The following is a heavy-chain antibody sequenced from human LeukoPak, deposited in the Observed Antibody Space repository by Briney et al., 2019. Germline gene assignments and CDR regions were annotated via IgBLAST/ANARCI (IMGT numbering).Heavy chain of an antibody. J-gene: IGHJ5*02. V-gene: IGHV3-48*03. CDR3: ARDPDCSGDSCYSNWFDP. CDR2: INSGGGTT. Sequence: GGSLRLSCAASGFSLSSYEMNWVRQAPGKGLEWVSYINSGGGTTYYADSVKGRFTISRDNAKNSLYLQMDSLRVEDTAVYYCARDPDCSGDSCYSNWFDPWGQGTLVTVSP. CDR1: GFSLSSYE. D-gene: IGHD2-15*01.